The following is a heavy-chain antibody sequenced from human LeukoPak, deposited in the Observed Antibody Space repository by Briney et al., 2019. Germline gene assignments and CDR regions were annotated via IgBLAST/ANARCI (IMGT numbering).Heavy chain of an antibody. D-gene: IGHD3-10*01. CDR1: GFTVSSNY. CDR3: ARVVVRGAIDY. Sequence: GGSLRLSCAASGFTVSSNYMSWVRQAPGKGLEWVSVIYSGGSTYYADSVKGRFTISRDNSKNTLYLQMNSLRAEDTAVYYCARVVVRGAIDYWGQGTLVTVSP. CDR2: IYSGGST. J-gene: IGHJ4*02. V-gene: IGHV3-53*01.